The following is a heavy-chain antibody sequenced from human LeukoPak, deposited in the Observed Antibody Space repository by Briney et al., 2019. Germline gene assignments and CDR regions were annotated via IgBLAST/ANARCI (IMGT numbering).Heavy chain of an antibody. J-gene: IGHJ4*02. D-gene: IGHD2-21*02. CDR2: INHSGST. CDR3: ARTGWGLRPWKIYTYYFDY. V-gene: IGHV4-34*01. Sequence: SETLSLTCAVYGGSFSGYYWSWLRQPPGKGLEWIGEINHSGSTNYNPSLTSRVTISVDTSKNQFSLKLSSVTAADTAVYYCARTGWGLRPWKIYTYYFDYWGQGTLVTVSS. CDR1: GGSFSGYY.